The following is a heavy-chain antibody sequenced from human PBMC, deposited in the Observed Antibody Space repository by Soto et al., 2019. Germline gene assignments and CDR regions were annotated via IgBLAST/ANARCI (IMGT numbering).Heavy chain of an antibody. D-gene: IGHD5-18*01. CDR3: ARDGLSEAYTYGLFEY. CDR1: GGPIGGHY. Sequence: SETLSLPCTVSGGPIGGHYWNWIRQPTGKGLESIGYISHSGSSNYNPSLTSRVTTSVDTSKHQFSLNVTSVTAADTAVYYSARDGLSEAYTYGLFEYWGEGSLVTVCS. J-gene: IGHJ4*02. CDR2: ISHSGSS. V-gene: IGHV4-59*11.